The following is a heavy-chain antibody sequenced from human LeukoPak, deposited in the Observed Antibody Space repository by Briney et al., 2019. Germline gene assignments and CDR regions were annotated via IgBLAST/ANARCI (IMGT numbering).Heavy chain of an antibody. CDR2: INSDGSSK. J-gene: IGHJ5*02. V-gene: IGHV3-74*01. CDR3: VVDFSSGSS. Sequence: GGSLRLSCTASGFIFSNYAMSWVRQAPGKGLVWVSRINSDGSSKSYADSVRGRFTISRDNAKNTLYLQMNSLRAEDTAVYYCVVDFSSGSSWGQGTLVTVSS. CDR1: GFIFSNYA. D-gene: IGHD3-3*01.